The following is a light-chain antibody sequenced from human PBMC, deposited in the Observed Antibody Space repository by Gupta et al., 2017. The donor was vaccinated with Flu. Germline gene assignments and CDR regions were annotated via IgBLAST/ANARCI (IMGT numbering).Light chain of an antibody. CDR2: DAS. V-gene: IGKV3-11*01. CDR1: QSVSSY. Sequence: EIVFPQSPTPPSLSPGERATLSCRASQSVSSYLAWYQQKPGQAPRLLIYDASNRATGIPARFSGRGSGTDFTLTISSLEPEDFAVYYCQQRSNWPPTFGQGTKLEIK. CDR3: QQRSNWPPT. J-gene: IGKJ2*01.